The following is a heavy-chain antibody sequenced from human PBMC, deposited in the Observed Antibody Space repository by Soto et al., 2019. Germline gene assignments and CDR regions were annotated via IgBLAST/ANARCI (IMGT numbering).Heavy chain of an antibody. D-gene: IGHD4-17*01. V-gene: IGHV4-4*02. CDR1: SGSISSDNW. J-gene: IGHJ4*02. CDR2: IYHSGST. CDR3: ARRPTTVTTDYFDY. Sequence: QVQLQESGPGLVKPSGTLSLTCAVSSGSISSDNWWSWVRQPPGKGLEYIGEIYHSGSTNYNPSLKSRVTISVDKSNNQFSLNLSSVTAADTAVYYCARRPTTVTTDYFDYWGQGTLVTVSS.